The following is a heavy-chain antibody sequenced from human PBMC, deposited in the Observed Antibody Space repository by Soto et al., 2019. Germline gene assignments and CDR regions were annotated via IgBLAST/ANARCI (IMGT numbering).Heavy chain of an antibody. D-gene: IGHD1-26*01. J-gene: IGHJ6*02. CDR2: IYSGGST. V-gene: IGHV3-53*04. CDR1: GFTVSSSY. Sequence: GGSLRLSCAASGFTVSSSYMSWVRQAPGKGLEWVSVIYSGGSTYYADSVKGRFTISRHNSKNTLYLQMNSLRAEDTAVYYCARDLVGVGPRYYYYYYGMDVWGQGTTVTVSS. CDR3: ARDLVGVGPRYYYYYYGMDV.